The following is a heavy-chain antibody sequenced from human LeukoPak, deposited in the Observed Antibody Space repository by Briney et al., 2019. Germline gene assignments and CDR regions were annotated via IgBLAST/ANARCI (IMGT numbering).Heavy chain of an antibody. CDR1: GGSISSYY. D-gene: IGHD3-16*01. V-gene: IGHV4-34*01. Sequence: KPSETLSLTCTVSGGSISSYYWSWIRQPPGKGLEWIGEINHSGSTNYNPSLKSRVTISVDTSKNQFSLKLSSVTAADTAVYYCARVYTYWYFDLWGRGTLVTVSS. CDR3: ARVYTYWYFDL. J-gene: IGHJ2*01. CDR2: INHSGST.